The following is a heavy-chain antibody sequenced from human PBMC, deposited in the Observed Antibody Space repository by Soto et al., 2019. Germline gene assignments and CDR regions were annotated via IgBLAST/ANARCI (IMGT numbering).Heavy chain of an antibody. CDR1: GYTFTSYA. D-gene: IGHD2-15*01. CDR3: ARERCSGGSCLLYYYYGMDV. CDR2: IIPILGIA. V-gene: IGHV1-69*04. Sequence: GASVKVSCKASGYTFTSYAMHWVRQAPGQRLEWMGRIIPILGIANYAQKFQGRVTITADKSTSTAYMELSSLRSEDTAVYYCARERCSGGSCLLYYYYGMDVWGQGTTVTVSS. J-gene: IGHJ6*02.